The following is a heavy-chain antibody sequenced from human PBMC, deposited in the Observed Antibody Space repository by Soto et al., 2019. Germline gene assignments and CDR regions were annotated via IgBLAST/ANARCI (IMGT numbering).Heavy chain of an antibody. CDR3: ARDLVLRGWYVRGYYYYYGMDV. V-gene: IGHV4-4*07. CDR1: GGSISSYY. J-gene: IGHJ6*02. Sequence: LSLTCTVSGGSISSYYWSWIRQPAGKGLEWIGRIYTSGSTNYNPSLKSRVTMSVDTSKNQFSLKLSSVTAADTAVYYCARDLVLRGWYVRGYYYYYGMDVWGQGTTVTVSS. D-gene: IGHD6-19*01. CDR2: IYTSGST.